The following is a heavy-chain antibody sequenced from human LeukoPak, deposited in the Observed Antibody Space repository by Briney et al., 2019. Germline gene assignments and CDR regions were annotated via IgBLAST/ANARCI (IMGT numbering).Heavy chain of an antibody. D-gene: IGHD3-22*01. CDR2: INHSGST. CDR3: ARALDSSGYPFDY. J-gene: IGHJ4*02. Sequence: SETLSLTCAVYGGSFSGYYWRWIRQSPGKGLEWIGEINHSGSTNCNPSLKSRVTISVDTSKNQFSLKLSSVTAADTAVYYCARALDSSGYPFDYWGQGTLVTVSS. CDR1: GGSFSGYY. V-gene: IGHV4-34*01.